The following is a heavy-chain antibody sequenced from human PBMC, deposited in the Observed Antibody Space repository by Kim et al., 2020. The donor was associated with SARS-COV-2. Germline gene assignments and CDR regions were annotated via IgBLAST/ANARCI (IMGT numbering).Heavy chain of an antibody. D-gene: IGHD5-12*01. CDR2: IYYSGST. CDR3: ASQILDIVATARFDP. J-gene: IGHJ5*02. V-gene: IGHV4-39*01. CDR1: GGSISSSSYY. Sequence: SETLSLTCTVSGGSISSSSYYWGWIRQPPGKGLEWIGSIYYSGSTYYNPSLKSRVTISVDTSKNQFSLKLSSVTAADTAVYYCASQILDIVATARFDPWGQGTLVTVSS.